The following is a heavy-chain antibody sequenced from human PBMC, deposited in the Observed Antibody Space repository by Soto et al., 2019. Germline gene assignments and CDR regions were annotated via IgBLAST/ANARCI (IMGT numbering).Heavy chain of an antibody. V-gene: IGHV3-21*01. CDR2: ISSSSSYI. D-gene: IGHD3-10*01. CDR3: ARDRTFGEPWPDAFDI. J-gene: IGHJ3*02. CDR1: GFTFSSYS. Sequence: EVQLVESGGGLVKPGGSLRLSCAASGFTFSSYSMNWVRQAPGKGLEWVSSISSSSSYIYYADSVKGRFTISRDNAKNSRYLQMNSLRAEDTAVYYCARDRTFGEPWPDAFDIWGQGTMVTVSS.